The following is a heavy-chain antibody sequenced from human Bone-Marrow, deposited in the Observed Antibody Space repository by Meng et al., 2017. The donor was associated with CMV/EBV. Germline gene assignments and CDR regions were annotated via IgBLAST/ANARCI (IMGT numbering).Heavy chain of an antibody. D-gene: IGHD1-26*01. CDR1: GGSVSSGSYY. J-gene: IGHJ4*02. CDR2: IYYSGST. V-gene: IGHV4-61*01. Sequence: SETLSLTCTVSGGSVSSGSYYWSWIRQPPGKGLEWIGYIYYSGSTNYNPSLKSRVTISVDTSKNQSSLKLSSVTAADTAVYYCARDSGSLEGDATNFDYWGQGTLVTVSS. CDR3: ARDSGSLEGDATNFDY.